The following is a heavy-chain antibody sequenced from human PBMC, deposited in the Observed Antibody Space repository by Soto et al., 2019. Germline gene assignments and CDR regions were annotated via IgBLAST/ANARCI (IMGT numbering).Heavy chain of an antibody. D-gene: IGHD2-21*02. V-gene: IGHV3-49*03. Sequence: GSLVLACTSSGFTFGDYAMSWFRQAPGKGLDLVGFIRSKAYGGTTEYAASVKGRFTISRDDSKNIAYLQMNRLKTEDTAVYYCTRVEHIVVVTDINDWFDPWGQGTLVTVSS. J-gene: IGHJ5*02. CDR3: TRVEHIVVVTDINDWFDP. CDR2: IRSKAYGGTT. CDR1: GFTFGDYA.